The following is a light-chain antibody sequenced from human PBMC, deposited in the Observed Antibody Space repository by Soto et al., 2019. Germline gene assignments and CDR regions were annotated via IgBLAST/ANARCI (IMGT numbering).Light chain of an antibody. CDR2: DAS. J-gene: IGKJ2*02. CDR3: QQYGST. V-gene: IGKV1-13*02. Sequence: AVQLTQSPSSLSASVGDRVTISCRASQGIGSALAWYQQNPGKAPKVLIYDASSLESGVPSRFSGSGSGTDFTLTISSLQPEDFAVYYCQQYGSTFGQGTKLEIK. CDR1: QGIGSA.